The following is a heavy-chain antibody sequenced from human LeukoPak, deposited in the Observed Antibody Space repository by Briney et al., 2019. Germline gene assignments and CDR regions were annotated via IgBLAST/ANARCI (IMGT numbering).Heavy chain of an antibody. J-gene: IGHJ4*02. D-gene: IGHD1-26*01. CDR3: ARVRVGATYFDF. V-gene: IGHV1-18*01. Sequence: ASVKVSCKTSGYIFTNYGVSWVRQAPGQGLEWMGWISTYNGNASYAQKFQGRITVTTETSTTTGYMELRSLRYDDTAVYYCARVRVGATYFDFWGQGTLVTVSS. CDR2: ISTYNGNA. CDR1: GYIFTNYG.